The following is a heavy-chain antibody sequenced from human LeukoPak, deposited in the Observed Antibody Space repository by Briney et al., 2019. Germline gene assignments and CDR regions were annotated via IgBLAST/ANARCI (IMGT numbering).Heavy chain of an antibody. D-gene: IGHD3-10*01. V-gene: IGHV3-7*01. CDR1: GFTFGTFW. J-gene: IGHJ6*03. Sequence: SGGSLRLSCEASGFTFGTFWMSWVRQAPGKGPEWVANIRQDESERYFADSVKGRFTISRDNAKKSVYLHMSSLRAEDTALYYCARLSAYYYGSYFYYYMDVWGKGTTVTVSS. CDR3: ARLSAYYYGSYFYYYMDV. CDR2: IRQDESER.